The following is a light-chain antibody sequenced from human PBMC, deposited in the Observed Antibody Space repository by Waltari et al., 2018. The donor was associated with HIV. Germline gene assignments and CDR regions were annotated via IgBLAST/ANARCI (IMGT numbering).Light chain of an antibody. CDR2: EVS. V-gene: IGLV2-14*01. CDR3: SSYTSSSTWV. J-gene: IGLJ1*01. Sequence: QSALTQPASVSGSPGQSITISCTGTSSDVGGYNYVSWYQQHPGKAPKLMIYEVSTRPSGVSTRFSGSKSGNTASLTISGLQAEDEADYYCSSYTSSSTWVFGTGTKVTVL. CDR1: SSDVGGYNY.